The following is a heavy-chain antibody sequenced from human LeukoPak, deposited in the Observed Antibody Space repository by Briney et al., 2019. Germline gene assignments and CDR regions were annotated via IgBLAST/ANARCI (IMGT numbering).Heavy chain of an antibody. J-gene: IGHJ6*02. CDR2: IYYSGST. CDR3: ARIKNAYYYYGMDV. Sequence: SETLSLTCTVSGGSISSSSYYWGWIRQPPGKGLEWIGSIYYSGSTYYNPSLKSRVTISVDTSKNQFSLKLSSVTAADTAVYYCARIKNAYYYYGMDVWGQGTTVTASS. V-gene: IGHV4-39*01. CDR1: GGSISSSSYY.